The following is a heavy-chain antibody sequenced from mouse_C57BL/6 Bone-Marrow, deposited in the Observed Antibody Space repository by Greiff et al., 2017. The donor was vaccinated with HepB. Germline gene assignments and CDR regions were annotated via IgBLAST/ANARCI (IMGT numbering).Heavy chain of an antibody. D-gene: IGHD1-1*01. CDR2: IYPGSGNT. CDR1: GYTFTDYY. CDR3: ARRGSSTYYAMDY. V-gene: IGHV1-76*01. J-gene: IGHJ4*01. Sequence: VQLQQSGAELVRPGASVKLSCKASGYTFTDYYINWVKQRPGQGLEWIARIYPGSGNTYYNEKFKGKATLTAEKSSSTAYMQLSSLTSEDSAVYFCARRGSSTYYAMDYWGQGTSVTVSS.